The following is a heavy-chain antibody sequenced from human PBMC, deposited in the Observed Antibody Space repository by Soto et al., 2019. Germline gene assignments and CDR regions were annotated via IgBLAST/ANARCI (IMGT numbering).Heavy chain of an antibody. D-gene: IGHD6-13*01. Sequence: QVQLVESGGGVVQPGRSLRLSCAASGFTFSSYGMHWVRQAPGKGLEWVAVISYDGSNKYYADSVKGRFTISRDNSKNTLYLQMNSLRAEDKAVYYCAKEGVSSSWYAFFDYWGQGTLVTVSS. J-gene: IGHJ4*02. V-gene: IGHV3-30*18. CDR1: GFTFSSYG. CDR2: ISYDGSNK. CDR3: AKEGVSSSWYAFFDY.